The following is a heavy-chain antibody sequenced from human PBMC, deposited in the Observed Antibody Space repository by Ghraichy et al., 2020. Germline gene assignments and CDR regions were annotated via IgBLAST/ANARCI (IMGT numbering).Heavy chain of an antibody. V-gene: IGHV4-34*01. Sequence: SETLSLTCAVSGGSFSGYCWTWIRQPPGTGLEWIGEINRDRITNYYPSLTSRVTISISTSRSQFSLTLTSVTAAATAVSYCAGYAELLQIDSWGQGTLVSVSS. CDR3: AGYAELLQIDS. J-gene: IGHJ4*02. CDR2: INRDRIT. D-gene: IGHD3-10*01. CDR1: GGSFSGYC.